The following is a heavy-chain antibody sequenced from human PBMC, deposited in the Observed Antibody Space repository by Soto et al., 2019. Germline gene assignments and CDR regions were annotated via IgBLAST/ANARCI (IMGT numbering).Heavy chain of an antibody. CDR3: ARGVRAYYYDSSGPGLRY. CDR1: GYTFTSYD. CDR2: MNPNSGNT. V-gene: IGHV1-8*01. D-gene: IGHD3-22*01. J-gene: IGHJ4*02. Sequence: ASVKVSCKASGYTFTSYDINWVRQATGQGLEWMGWMNPNSGNTGYAQKFQGRVTMTRDTSISTAYMELSSLRSEDTAVYYCARGVRAYYYDSSGPGLRYWGQGTLVT.